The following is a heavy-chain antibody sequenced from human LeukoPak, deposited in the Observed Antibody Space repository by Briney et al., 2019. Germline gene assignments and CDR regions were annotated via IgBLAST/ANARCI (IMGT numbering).Heavy chain of an antibody. V-gene: IGHV1-18*01. CDR2: ISAYNGNT. Sequence: ASVKVSCKASGYTFTSYGISWVRQAPGQGLEWMGWISAYNGNTNYAQKLQGRVTMTTDTFTSTAYMELRSLRSDDTAVYYCARVSMRRLRFLEWLLSDFDYWGQGTLVTVSS. CDR1: GYTFTSYG. D-gene: IGHD3-3*01. CDR3: ARVSMRRLRFLEWLLSDFDY. J-gene: IGHJ4*02.